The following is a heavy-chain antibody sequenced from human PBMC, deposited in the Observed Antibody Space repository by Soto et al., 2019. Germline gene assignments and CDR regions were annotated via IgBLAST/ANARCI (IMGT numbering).Heavy chain of an antibody. J-gene: IGHJ4*02. CDR1: GFSVTDHY. D-gene: IGHD3-9*01. CDR2: LYTGGSA. Sequence: PGGSLRLSCAASGFSVTDHYMTWVRQAPGKGLEWVSVLYTGGSAYYGDSVKGRFTISRDSSTNTLYLQMNSLKVGDTAFYFCARSFNDWTTYSDYWSEGTLVTVSS. V-gene: IGHV3-53*01. CDR3: ARSFNDWTTYSDY.